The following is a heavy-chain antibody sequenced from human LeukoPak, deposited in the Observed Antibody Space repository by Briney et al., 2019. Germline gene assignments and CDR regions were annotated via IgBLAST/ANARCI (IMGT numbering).Heavy chain of an antibody. CDR3: ARKSMAAVGTFDY. CDR2: INPNTGDT. Sequence: ASVKVSCKAAGYTFTGYFMHWVRQAPGQGLEWMGWINPNTGDTRYAQKFQGRVTMTRETSISTAYLELSRLRSDDTALYYCARKSMAAVGTFDYWGQGTLVTVSS. J-gene: IGHJ4*02. CDR1: GYTFTGYF. D-gene: IGHD6-13*01. V-gene: IGHV1-2*02.